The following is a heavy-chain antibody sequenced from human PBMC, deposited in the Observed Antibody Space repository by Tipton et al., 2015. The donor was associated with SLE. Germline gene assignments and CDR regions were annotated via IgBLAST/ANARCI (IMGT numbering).Heavy chain of an antibody. V-gene: IGHV4-34*03. CDR2: INHSGST. D-gene: IGHD3-16*01. Sequence: TLSLTCAVYGGSFSGYYWSWIRQPPGKGLEWIGEINHSGSTNYNPSLKSRVTISVDTSKNQFSLKLSSVTAADTAVYYCPLYDYVWGYDAFDIWGQGTIVTVSS. J-gene: IGHJ3*02. CDR3: PLYDYVWGYDAFDI. CDR1: GGSFSGYY.